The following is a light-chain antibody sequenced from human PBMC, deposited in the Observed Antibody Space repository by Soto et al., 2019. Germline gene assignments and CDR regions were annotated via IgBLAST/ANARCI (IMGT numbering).Light chain of an antibody. CDR2: DVS. V-gene: IGLV2-14*03. CDR3: SSYATSILEV. CDR1: SSDVGGYNF. Sequence: QSVLTQPASVSGSPGQSITISCTGTSSDVGGYNFVSWYQQHPGKAPKLMIYDVSNRPSGVSDRFSGSKSGNTASLTIFGLQAEDEADYYCSSYATSILEVFGTGTRSPS. J-gene: IGLJ1*01.